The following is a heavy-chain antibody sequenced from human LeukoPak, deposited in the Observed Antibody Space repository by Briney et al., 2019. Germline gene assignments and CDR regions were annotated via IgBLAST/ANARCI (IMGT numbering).Heavy chain of an antibody. V-gene: IGHV4-34*01. D-gene: IGHD2-2*01. Sequence: SETLSLTCAVYGGSFSGYYWSWIRQPPGKGLEWIGEINHSGSTNYNPSLKSRVTISVDTSKNQFSLKLSSVTAADTAVYYCARAAIGDIVVVPAATFDYWGQGTLVTVSS. J-gene: IGHJ4*02. CDR2: INHSGST. CDR1: GGSFSGYY. CDR3: ARAAIGDIVVVPAATFDY.